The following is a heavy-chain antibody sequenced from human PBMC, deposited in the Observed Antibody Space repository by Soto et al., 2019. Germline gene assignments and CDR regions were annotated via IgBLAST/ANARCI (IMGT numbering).Heavy chain of an antibody. D-gene: IGHD6-13*01. CDR1: GFTFSSYS. Sequence: PGGSLRLSCAASGFTFSSYSLNWVRQAPGKGLEWVSYITSSGTTVYYADSVRGRFTISRDNAKNSLYLQMNSLRDDDTAVYYCARGSSNWAYYFDFWGQGTRVTVSS. CDR2: ITSSGTTV. CDR3: ARGSSNWAYYFDF. V-gene: IGHV3-48*02. J-gene: IGHJ4*02.